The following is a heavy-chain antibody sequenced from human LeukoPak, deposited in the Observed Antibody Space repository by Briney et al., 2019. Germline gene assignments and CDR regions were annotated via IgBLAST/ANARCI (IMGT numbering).Heavy chain of an antibody. CDR2: INQDGSGK. CDR3: ARGALTAVTAFDY. Sequence: GGSLRLSCAASGFTFSSYWMGWVRQAPGKGLEWVATINQDGSGKYSVDSVKGRFTISRDNAKNSLHLQMNSLRAEDTAVYYCARGALTAVTAFDYWGQGTLVTVSS. J-gene: IGHJ4*02. V-gene: IGHV3-7*03. D-gene: IGHD4-17*01. CDR1: GFTFSSYW.